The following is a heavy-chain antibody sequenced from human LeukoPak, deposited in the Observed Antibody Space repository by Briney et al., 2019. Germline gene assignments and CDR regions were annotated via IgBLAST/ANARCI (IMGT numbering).Heavy chain of an antibody. J-gene: IGHJ1*01. D-gene: IGHD3-22*01. CDR3: ARAPSEIGGYYPEYFRH. CDR2: IKSDGST. Sequence: TGGSLRLSCAASGFTFSSYWMLWVRQAPGKGLVWVSRIKSDGSTNYADSVKGRFTISRDNAKNTVSLQMNSLRAEDTGVYYCARAPSEIGGYYPEYFRHWGQGTLVTVSS. CDR1: GFTFSSYW. V-gene: IGHV3-74*01.